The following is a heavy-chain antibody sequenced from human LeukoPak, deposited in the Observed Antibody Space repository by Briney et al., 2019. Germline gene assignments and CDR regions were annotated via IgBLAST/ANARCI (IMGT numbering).Heavy chain of an antibody. CDR1: IDSFSNYH. D-gene: IGHD1-26*01. V-gene: IGHV4-34*01. CDR3: GKNWFDP. CDR2: VNESGGT. J-gene: IGHJ5*02. Sequence: SEALSLTCAVYIDSFSNYHWNWIRQTPAKGMEWIGEVNESGGTNISPSLRSRVILSVDTSKNQFSLKFYCARGQGATVPQVGKNWFDPWGQGTRVTVSS.